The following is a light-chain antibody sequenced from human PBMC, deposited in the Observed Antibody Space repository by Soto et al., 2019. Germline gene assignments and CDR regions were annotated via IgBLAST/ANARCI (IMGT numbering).Light chain of an antibody. J-gene: IGLJ1*01. CDR1: SSDVGGYNY. CDR2: DVS. V-gene: IGLV2-11*01. Sequence: QSALTQPGSVSGSPGQSVTISCTGTSSDVGGYNYVSWYQQHPGKAPKLMIYDVSKRPSGVPDRFSGSKSGNTASLTISGLQAEDEADYYCCSYAGSYPYVFGTGTRSPS. CDR3: CSYAGSYPYV.